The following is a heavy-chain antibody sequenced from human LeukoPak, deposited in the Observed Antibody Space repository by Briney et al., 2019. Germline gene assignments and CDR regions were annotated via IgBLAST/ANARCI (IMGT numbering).Heavy chain of an antibody. D-gene: IGHD2-2*03. J-gene: IGHJ4*02. V-gene: IGHV3-64*01. Sequence: QPGRSLRLSCAASGFTFSSYAMHWVRQAPGKGLEYVSAISSNGGSTYYANSVKGRFTISRDNSKNTLYLQMGSLRAEDTTVYYCAKEAELDIVVVPAGRGGYYFDYWGQGTLVTVSS. CDR2: ISSNGGST. CDR3: AKEAELDIVVVPAGRGGYYFDY. CDR1: GFTFSSYA.